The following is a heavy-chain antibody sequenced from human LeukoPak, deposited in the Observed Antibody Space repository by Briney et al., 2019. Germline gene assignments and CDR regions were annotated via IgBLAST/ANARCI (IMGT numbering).Heavy chain of an antibody. CDR1: GGSFSGYY. V-gene: IGHV4-34*01. CDR2: INHSGST. D-gene: IGHD6-19*01. CDR3: ARTQWLVRNWFVP. Sequence: PSETLSLTCAVYGGSFSGYYWSWIRQPPGKGLEWIGEINHSGSTNYNPSLKSRVTISVDTSKNQFSLKLSSVTAADTAVYYCARTQWLVRNWFVPWGQGTLVTVSS. J-gene: IGHJ5*02.